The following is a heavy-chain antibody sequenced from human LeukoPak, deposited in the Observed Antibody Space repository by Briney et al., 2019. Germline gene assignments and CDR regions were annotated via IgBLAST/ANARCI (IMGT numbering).Heavy chain of an antibody. CDR3: ARGYRRRPTTTYYFDY. D-gene: IGHD1-26*01. Sequence: ASVKVSCKASGYTFTSYGISWVRQAPGQGLEWMGWISAYNGNTNYAQKLQGRVTMTTDTSTSTAYMELRSLRSDDTAVYYCARGYRRRPTTTYYFDYWGQGTLVTVSS. V-gene: IGHV1-18*01. CDR2: ISAYNGNT. CDR1: GYTFTSYG. J-gene: IGHJ4*02.